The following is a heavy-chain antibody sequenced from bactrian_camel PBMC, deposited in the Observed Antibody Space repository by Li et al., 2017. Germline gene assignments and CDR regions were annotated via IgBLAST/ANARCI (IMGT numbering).Heavy chain of an antibody. V-gene: IGHV3-3*01. J-gene: IGHJ4*01. Sequence: HVQLVESGGGSVQAGGTLRLSCVASANIYSPNYMAWFRQAAGMAREGVAAIGMTTNNTFYADSVKGRFIISRGHAKNTIYLQMNNLKPEDTAMYYCAADYDRVTIATAWWDREYEYDYWGQGTQVTVS. CDR1: ANIYSPNY. CDR2: IGMTTNNT. CDR3: AADYDRVTIATAWWDREYEYDY. D-gene: IGHD4*01.